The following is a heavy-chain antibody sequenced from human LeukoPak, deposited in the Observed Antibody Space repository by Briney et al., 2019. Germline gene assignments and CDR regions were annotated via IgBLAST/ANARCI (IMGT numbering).Heavy chain of an antibody. CDR3: ARQSLNTDGDPPVY. J-gene: IGHJ4*02. CDR2: INHSGST. D-gene: IGHD4-17*01. CDR1: GGSFSGYY. Sequence: SETLSLTCAVYGGSFSGYYWSWIRQPPGKGLEWIGEINHSGSTNYNPSLKSRVTISVDTSKNQFSLKLSSVTAADTAVYYCARQSLNTDGDPPVYWGQGTLVTVSS. V-gene: IGHV4-34*01.